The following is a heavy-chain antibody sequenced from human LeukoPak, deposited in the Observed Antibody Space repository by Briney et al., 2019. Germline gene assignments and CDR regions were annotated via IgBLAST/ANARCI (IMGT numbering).Heavy chain of an antibody. CDR3: ARGHCSGGSCYSGAY. V-gene: IGHV1-69*13. D-gene: IGHD2-15*01. J-gene: IGHJ4*02. CDR2: IIPIFGTA. CDR1: GGTFSSYA. Sequence: GASVKVSCKASGGTFSSYAISWVRQAPGQGLEWMGGIIPIFGTANCAQKFQGRVTITADESTSTAYMELSSLRSEDTAVYYCARGHCSGGSCYSGAYWGQGTLVTVSS.